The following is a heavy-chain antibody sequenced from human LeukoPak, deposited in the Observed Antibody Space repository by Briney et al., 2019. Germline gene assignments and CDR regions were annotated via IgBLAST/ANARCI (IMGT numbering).Heavy chain of an antibody. CDR2: ISAYNGNT. Sequence: ASVKVSCKASGYTFTSYDINWVRQAPGQGLEWMGWISAYNGNTNYAQKLQGRVTITADESTSTAYMELSSLRSEDTAVYYCARRAIAVAGDPDNWFDPWGQGTLVTVSS. CDR3: ARRAIAVAGDPDNWFDP. D-gene: IGHD6-19*01. CDR1: GYTFTSYD. J-gene: IGHJ5*02. V-gene: IGHV1-18*01.